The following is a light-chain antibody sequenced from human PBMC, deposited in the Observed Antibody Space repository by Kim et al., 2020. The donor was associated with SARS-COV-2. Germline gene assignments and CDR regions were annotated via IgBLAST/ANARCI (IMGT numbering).Light chain of an antibody. J-gene: IGKJ2*01. V-gene: IGKV1-8*01. CDR3: QQYYSYPYT. CDR1: QDISSY. Sequence: SSSTGDRVNITCRESQDISSYLAWYQQKPGKAPKLLIYAAYTLQSGVPSRFSGSGSGTDFTLTISCLQSEDFATYYCQQYYSYPYTFGQGTKLEI. CDR2: AAY.